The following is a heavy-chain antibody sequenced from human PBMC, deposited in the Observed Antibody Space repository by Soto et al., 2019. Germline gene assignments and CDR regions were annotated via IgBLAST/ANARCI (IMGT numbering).Heavy chain of an antibody. Sequence: EVQLLESGGGLVQPGGSLRLSCAASGFTIRTYGMIWVRQAPGKGLEWVSGNRGDGATTYYTDSVKGRFTISRDISKNTLYLQMSSVSAEDTAVYYCAKVERYSNSHPLIWGQGTLVTVSS. J-gene: IGHJ4*02. D-gene: IGHD6-13*01. CDR2: NRGDGATT. V-gene: IGHV3-23*01. CDR3: AKVERYSNSHPLI. CDR1: GFTIRTYG.